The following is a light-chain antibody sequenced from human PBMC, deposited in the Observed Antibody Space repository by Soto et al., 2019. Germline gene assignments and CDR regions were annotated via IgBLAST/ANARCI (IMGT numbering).Light chain of an antibody. J-gene: IGLJ2*01. Sequence: QSALTQPASVSGSPGQSITISCTGTSSDVGGYNYVSWYQQHPGKAPKLMIYDVSNRPSGVSNRFSGSKSGNTASLTISGIKAEDEADYYCSSYTSSSRVFGGGTKVTVL. V-gene: IGLV2-14*01. CDR2: DVS. CDR1: SSDVGGYNY. CDR3: SSYTSSSRV.